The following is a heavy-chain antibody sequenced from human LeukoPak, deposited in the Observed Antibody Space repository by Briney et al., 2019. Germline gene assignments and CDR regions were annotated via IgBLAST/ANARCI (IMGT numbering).Heavy chain of an antibody. CDR2: IYYSGST. CDR1: GGSISSNNYY. V-gene: IGHV4-39*01. Sequence: PSETLSLTCTVSGGSISSNNYYWGWIRQPPGKGLEWIGSIYYSGSTYYNPSLKSRVTISVDTSKNQFSLKLSSVTAADTAVYYCARLSDYGGSYWYFDLWGRGTLVTVSS. D-gene: IGHD4-23*01. J-gene: IGHJ2*01. CDR3: ARLSDYGGSYWYFDL.